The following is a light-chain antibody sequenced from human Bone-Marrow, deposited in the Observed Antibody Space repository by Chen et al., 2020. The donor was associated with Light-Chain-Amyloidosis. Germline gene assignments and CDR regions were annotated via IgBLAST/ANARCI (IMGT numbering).Light chain of an antibody. Sequence: EIVMTQSPATLSVSPGERATLSCRASQSVGSKLAWYQQKPGQAPRLLTYGASTRATGVAARFSGSGYGTEFTLTISSLQSEDFAVYYCQQYNDWPRTFGQGTKVEIK. J-gene: IGKJ1*01. CDR2: GAS. V-gene: IGKV3-15*01. CDR3: QQYNDWPRT. CDR1: QSVGSK.